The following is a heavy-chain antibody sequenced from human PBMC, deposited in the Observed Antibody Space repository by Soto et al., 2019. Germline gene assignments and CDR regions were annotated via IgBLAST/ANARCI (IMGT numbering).Heavy chain of an antibody. CDR2: IYHSGST. V-gene: IGHV4-39*07. CDR1: GGSISSSSYY. D-gene: IGHD2-2*01. J-gene: IGHJ3*02. CDR3: ARGFGGYCISTSCPHDAFDI. Sequence: SKTLSLTCTVSGGSISSSSYYWGWIRQPPGKGLEWIGEIYHSGSTNYNPSLKSRVTISVDKSKNQFSLKLSSVTAADTAVYYCARGFGGYCISTSCPHDAFDIWGQGTMVTVSS.